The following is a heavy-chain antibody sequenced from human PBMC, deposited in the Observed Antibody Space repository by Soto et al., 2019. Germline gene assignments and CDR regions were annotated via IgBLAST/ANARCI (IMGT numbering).Heavy chain of an antibody. CDR1: GDSVSSNSAA. Sequence: PSQTLSLTYAISGDSVSSNSAAWNWIRQSPSRGLEWLGRTYYRSKWYNDYAVSVKSRITINPDTSKNQFSLQLNSVTPEDTAVYYCARDGTRELLRYNRFDPWGQGTLVTVSS. V-gene: IGHV6-1*01. CDR3: ARDGTRELLRYNRFDP. D-gene: IGHD1-26*01. CDR2: TYYRSKWYN. J-gene: IGHJ5*02.